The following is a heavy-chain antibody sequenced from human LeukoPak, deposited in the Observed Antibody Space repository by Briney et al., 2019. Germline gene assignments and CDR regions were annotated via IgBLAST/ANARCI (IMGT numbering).Heavy chain of an antibody. D-gene: IGHD3-22*01. V-gene: IGHV3-11*01. Sequence: PGRSLRLSCAASGFTFSDYYMSWIRQAPGKGLEWVSYISSSCSTIYYADSVKGRFTISRDNAKNSLYLQMNSLRAEDTAVYYCARPHTPNYYDSSGYYYGAFDIWGQGTMVTVSS. CDR2: ISSSCSTI. CDR1: GFTFSDYY. J-gene: IGHJ3*02. CDR3: ARPHTPNYYDSSGYYYGAFDI.